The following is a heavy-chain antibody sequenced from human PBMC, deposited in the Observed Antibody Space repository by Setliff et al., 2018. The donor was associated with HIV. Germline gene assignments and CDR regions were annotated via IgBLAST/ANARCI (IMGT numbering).Heavy chain of an antibody. CDR2: IRSKAYGGTT. CDR1: GFTFGDYA. V-gene: IGHV3-49*04. Sequence: GGSLRLSCTASGFTFGDYAMSWVRQAPGKGLEWVGFIRSKAYGGTTEYAASVKDRFTVSRDDSKSIAYPQISSLKTEDTAVYYCTRDKGYAFDIWGQGTMVTVSS. D-gene: IGHD5-18*01. J-gene: IGHJ3*02. CDR3: TRDKGYAFDI.